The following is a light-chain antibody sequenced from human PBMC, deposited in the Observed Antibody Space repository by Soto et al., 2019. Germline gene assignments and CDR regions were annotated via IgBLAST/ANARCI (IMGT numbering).Light chain of an antibody. CDR2: DVS. V-gene: IGLV2-14*03. J-gene: IGLJ1*01. Sequence: QSALTQPASVSGSPGQSITISCTGTSSDVGSYNYVSWYQHHPGKAPKLMIYDVSNRPSGVSNRFSASKSGNTASLTISGLQAEDEADYYCSSYTSSSTPYVFGTGTKLTVL. CDR3: SSYTSSSTPYV. CDR1: SSDVGSYNY.